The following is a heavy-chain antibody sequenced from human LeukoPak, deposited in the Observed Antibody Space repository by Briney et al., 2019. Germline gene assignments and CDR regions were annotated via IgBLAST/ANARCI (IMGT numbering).Heavy chain of an antibody. CDR1: GYTFTGYY. CDR3: ARSGYYYGLDV. D-gene: IGHD3-10*01. CDR2: IGSNSGDT. J-gene: IGHJ6*02. V-gene: IGHV1-2*02. Sequence: ASVKVSCKTSGYTFTGYYIHRVRQAPGQGLEWMGWIGSNSGDTNYAQKFQGRVTMTRDTSISTAYMELSRLRSDDTAVYYCARSGYYYGLDVWGQGTTVTVSS.